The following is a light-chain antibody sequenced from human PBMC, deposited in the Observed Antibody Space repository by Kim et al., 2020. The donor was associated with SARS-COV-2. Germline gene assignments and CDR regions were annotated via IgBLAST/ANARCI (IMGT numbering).Light chain of an antibody. J-gene: IGLJ2*01. CDR3: QAWDSSSVV. V-gene: IGLV3-1*01. CDR2: HDT. Sequence: VSPGQTASITCSGNKLGDKHAYWYQQKPGQSPVLVIYHDTKRPSGIPERFSGSNSGNTATLTISGTQAMDEADYYCQAWDSSSVVFGGGTQLTVL. CDR1: KLGDKH.